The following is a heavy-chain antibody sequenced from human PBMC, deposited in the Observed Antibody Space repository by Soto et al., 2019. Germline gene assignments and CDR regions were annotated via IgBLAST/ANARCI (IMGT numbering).Heavy chain of an antibody. CDR1: GFTFSIYG. J-gene: IGHJ4*02. CDR3: AEVGYARPGNAY. V-gene: IGHV3-30*02. Sequence: QVQLVESGGGVVQPGMSLSLSCATSGFTFSIYGMNWVRQAPGKGLEWVACISSDGRYQHYADSVKGRFTISRDNSKNTLSLEMNSLSSGETAVYYCAEVGYARPGNAYWGQAPLVTVSS. D-gene: IGHD2-2*01. CDR2: ISSDGRYQ.